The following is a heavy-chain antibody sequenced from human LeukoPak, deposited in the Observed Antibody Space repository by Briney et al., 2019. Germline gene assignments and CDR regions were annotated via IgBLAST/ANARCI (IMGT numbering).Heavy chain of an antibody. CDR1: GGSISSGDYS. D-gene: IGHD3-22*01. CDR3: ARPYYYDSRIDP. Sequence: SQTLSLTCTVSGGSISSGDYSWSWIRQPPGKGLEWIAYMYYSGSTYYNPSLKSRVTMSADTTKNQLSLKLSSVTAADTAVYYCARPYYYDSRIDPWGQGILVTVSS. V-gene: IGHV4-30-4*01. CDR2: MYYSGST. J-gene: IGHJ5*02.